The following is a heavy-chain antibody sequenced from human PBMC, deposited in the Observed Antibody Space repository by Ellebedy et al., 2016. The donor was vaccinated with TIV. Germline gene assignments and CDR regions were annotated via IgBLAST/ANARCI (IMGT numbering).Heavy chain of an antibody. V-gene: IGHV6-1*01. D-gene: IGHD2-21*02. Sequence: SQTLSLTCAISGDSVSRNNATWNWIRQSPSRGLEWLGRTYYRSKWDTDYAVSVKSRITINPDTSKNQFSLQLNSVTPEDTAVYYCARSHYALCGSDCDLDHAFDVWGQGTMVIVSS. CDR3: ARSHYALCGSDCDLDHAFDV. CDR2: TYYRSKWDT. J-gene: IGHJ3*01. CDR1: GDSVSRNNAT.